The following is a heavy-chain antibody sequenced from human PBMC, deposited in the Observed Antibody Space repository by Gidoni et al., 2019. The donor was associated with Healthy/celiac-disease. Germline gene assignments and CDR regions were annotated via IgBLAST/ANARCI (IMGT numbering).Heavy chain of an antibody. D-gene: IGHD6-6*01. V-gene: IGHV4-39*01. CDR2: IYYSGST. CDR3: ARLRGSSKYFDY. Sequence: QLQLQESGPGLVKPSETLSLTCTVSGGSISSSSYYWGWIRQPPGKGLEWIGSIYYSGSTYYNPSLKSRVTRSVDTSKNQFSLKLSSVTAADTAVYYCARLRGSSKYFDYWGQGTLVTVSS. CDR1: GGSISSSSYY. J-gene: IGHJ4*02.